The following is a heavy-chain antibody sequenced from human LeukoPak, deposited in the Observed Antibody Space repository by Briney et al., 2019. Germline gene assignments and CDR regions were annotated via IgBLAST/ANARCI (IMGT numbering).Heavy chain of an antibody. CDR3: ARVQTTVTTPDY. CDR2: ISSSGSTR. V-gene: IGHV3-48*03. D-gene: IGHD4-17*01. Sequence: GGSLRLSCAASGFTFSSYEMNRVRQAPGKGLEWVSYISSSGSTRYYADSVKGRFTISRDNAKNSLYLQMNSLRAEDTAVYYCARVQTTVTTPDYWGQGTLVTVSS. J-gene: IGHJ4*02. CDR1: GFTFSSYE.